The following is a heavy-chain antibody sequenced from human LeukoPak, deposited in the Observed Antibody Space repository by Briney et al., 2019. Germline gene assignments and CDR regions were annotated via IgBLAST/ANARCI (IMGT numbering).Heavy chain of an antibody. J-gene: IGHJ4*02. CDR3: ARETKD. CDR2: IYSGGST. Sequence: GGSLRLSCAASGFTFDDYGMSWVRQAPGKGLEWVSVIYSGGSTYYADSVKGRFTISRDNSKNTLYLQMNSLRAEDTAVYYCARETKDWGQGTLVTVSS. D-gene: IGHD1-14*01. V-gene: IGHV3-53*01. CDR1: GFTFDDYG.